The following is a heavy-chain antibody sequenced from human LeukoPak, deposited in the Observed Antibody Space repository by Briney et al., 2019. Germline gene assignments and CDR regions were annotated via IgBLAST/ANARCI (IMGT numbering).Heavy chain of an antibody. CDR3: ARVSGNSWYGGRYYYGMDV. CDR1: GYTFTSYD. V-gene: IGHV1-8*01. Sequence: GASVKVSCKASGYTFTSYDINWVRQATGQGLGWMGWMNPNSGNTGYAQKFQGRVTMTRNTSISTAYMELSSLRSEDTAVYYCARVSGNSWYGGRYYYGMDVWGQGTTVTVSS. J-gene: IGHJ6*02. D-gene: IGHD6-13*01. CDR2: MNPNSGNT.